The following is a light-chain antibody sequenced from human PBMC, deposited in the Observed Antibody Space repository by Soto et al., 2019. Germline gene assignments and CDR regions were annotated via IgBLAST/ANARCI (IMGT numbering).Light chain of an antibody. Sequence: QSALTQPRSVSGSPGQSVTISCTGTSGDVGGYNFVSWYQQYPGKVPKLMIYDVTERPSGVPDRFSGSKSGNTASLTISGLQAEDEADYFCCSFAGGNVFVFGTGTKLTVL. CDR1: SGDVGGYNF. CDR3: CSFAGGNVFV. J-gene: IGLJ1*01. CDR2: DVT. V-gene: IGLV2-11*01.